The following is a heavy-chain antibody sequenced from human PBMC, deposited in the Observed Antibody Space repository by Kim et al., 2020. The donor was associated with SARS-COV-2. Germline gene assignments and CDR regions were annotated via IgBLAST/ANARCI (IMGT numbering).Heavy chain of an antibody. CDR1: GFTFSSYG. CDR2: ISYDGSNK. J-gene: IGHJ6*02. CDR3: ARDRGGTMVRGVIGINPADYYYYGMDV. D-gene: IGHD3-10*01. V-gene: IGHV3-33*05. Sequence: GGSLRLSCAASGFTFSSYGMHWVRQAPGKGLEWVAVISYDGSNKYYADSVKGRFTISRDNSKNTLYLQMNSLRAEDTAVYYCARDRGGTMVRGVIGINPADYYYYGMDVWGQGTTVTVSS.